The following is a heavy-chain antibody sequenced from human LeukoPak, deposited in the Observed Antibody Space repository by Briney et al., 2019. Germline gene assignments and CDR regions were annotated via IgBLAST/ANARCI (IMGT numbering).Heavy chain of an antibody. V-gene: IGHV1-24*01. CDR3: ATPVARNYYFDY. Sequence: GASVKVSCKVSGYTLTELSMHWVRQAPGKGLGWMGGFDPEDGETIYAQKFQGRVTMTEDTSTDTAYMELSSLRSEDTAVYYCATPVARNYYFDYWGQGTLVTVSS. J-gene: IGHJ4*02. CDR1: GYTLTELS. D-gene: IGHD5-12*01. CDR2: FDPEDGET.